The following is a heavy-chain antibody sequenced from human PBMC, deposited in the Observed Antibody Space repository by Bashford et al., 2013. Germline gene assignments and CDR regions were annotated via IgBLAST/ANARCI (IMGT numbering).Heavy chain of an antibody. J-gene: IGHJ1*01. CDR1: GFTFNNYA. Sequence: GSLRLSCAGSGFTFNNYAMNWVRQAPGKGLEWVSVISGSGSSTDYAESVKGRFTISRDNSKSTLYLQMNSLRADDTAVYYCAKGYYYDSSGYYGREYFQHWGQGTLVTVSS. CDR3: AKGYYYDSSGYYGREYFQH. CDR2: ISGSGSST. V-gene: IGHV3-23*01. D-gene: IGHD3-22*01.